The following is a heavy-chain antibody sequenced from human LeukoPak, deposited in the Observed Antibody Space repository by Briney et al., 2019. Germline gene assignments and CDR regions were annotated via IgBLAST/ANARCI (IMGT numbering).Heavy chain of an antibody. CDR1: GFTVSSNY. V-gene: IGHV3-53*05. J-gene: IGHJ4*02. CDR3: ARDLARSARYYFDY. D-gene: IGHD6-6*01. Sequence: GGSLRLSCAASGFTVSSNYLSWVRQAPGKGLEWVSVIYIGGSTYYPDSVRGRFTISRDNSKNTVYLQMDSLRTEDTAIYYCARDLARSARYYFDYWGPGTLVTVSS. CDR2: IYIGGST.